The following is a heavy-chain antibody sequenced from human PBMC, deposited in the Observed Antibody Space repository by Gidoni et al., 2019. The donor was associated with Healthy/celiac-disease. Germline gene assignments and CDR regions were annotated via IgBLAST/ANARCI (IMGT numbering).Heavy chain of an antibody. V-gene: IGHV4-4*07. CDR3: ARDGASHYYYYGMDV. D-gene: IGHD3-16*01. Sequence: QVQLQESCPGLVKPSETLSLTCTVSGGSISSYYCSWIRQPAGKGLEWIGRIYTSGSTNYNPSLKSRVTMSVDTAKNQFSMKLRSVTAADTAVYYCARDGASHYYYYGMDVWGQGTTVTVSS. CDR1: GGSISSYY. CDR2: IYTSGST. J-gene: IGHJ6*02.